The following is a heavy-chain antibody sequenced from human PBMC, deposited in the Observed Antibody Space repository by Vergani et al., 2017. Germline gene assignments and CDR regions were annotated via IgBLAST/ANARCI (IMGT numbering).Heavy chain of an antibody. CDR1: GFTFNQYG. CDR3: AGYYDILTGYYTPYYYYGMDV. D-gene: IGHD3-9*01. Sequence: QVQLVESGGGVVQPGRSLRLSCAASGFTFNQYGMHWVRQAPGKGLEWVAVTWYDGNNKQYADSVKGRFTISRDNSKSTMYLQMNSLRAEDTAVYYCAGYYDILTGYYTPYYYYGMDVWGQGTTVTVSS. V-gene: IGHV3-33*01. J-gene: IGHJ6*02. CDR2: TWYDGNNK.